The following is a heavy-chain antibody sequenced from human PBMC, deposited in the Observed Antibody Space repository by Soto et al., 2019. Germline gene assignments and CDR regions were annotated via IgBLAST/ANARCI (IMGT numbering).Heavy chain of an antibody. V-gene: IGHV3-21*01. J-gene: IGHJ6*02. CDR1: GFTFSSYS. Sequence: PGGSLRLSCAASGFTFSSYSMNWVRQAPGKGLEWVSSISSSSSYIYYADSVKGRFTISRDNAKNSLYLQMNSLRAEDTAVYYCAREIGGYYYYYGMDVWGLGTTVTVSS. CDR3: AREIGGYYYYYGMDV. CDR2: ISSSSSYI.